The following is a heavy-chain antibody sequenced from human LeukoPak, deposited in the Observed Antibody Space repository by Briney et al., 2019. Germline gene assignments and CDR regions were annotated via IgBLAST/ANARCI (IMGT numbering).Heavy chain of an antibody. CDR1: GFTFTTFG. V-gene: IGHV3-30*18. CDR3: AKINNNDDY. Sequence: GRSLRLSCAASGFTFTTFGIHWVRQAPGKGLEWVAAISPHGNIEYYTDSVKGRFTISRDNSKNMIYLQMNSLRGEDSAVYYCAKINNNDDYWGQGNLVTVSS. CDR2: ISPHGNIE. J-gene: IGHJ4*02. D-gene: IGHD1/OR15-1a*01.